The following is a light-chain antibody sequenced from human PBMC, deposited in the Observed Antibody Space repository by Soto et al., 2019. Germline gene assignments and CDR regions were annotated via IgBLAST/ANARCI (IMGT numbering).Light chain of an antibody. CDR3: CSYAGSRIYV. CDR1: GSDVGSYNL. CDR2: EGS. Sequence: QSVLTQPASVSGSDGQSITISCTGTGSDVGSYNLVSWYQQYPGKAPKLMIYEGSKRPSGVSNRFSGSKSGNPASLTISGLHGDDEADYYRCSYAGSRIYVFGTGTKVTVL. J-gene: IGLJ1*01. V-gene: IGLV2-23*01.